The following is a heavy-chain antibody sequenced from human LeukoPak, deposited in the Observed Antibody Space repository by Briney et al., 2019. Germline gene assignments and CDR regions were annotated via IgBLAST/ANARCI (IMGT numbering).Heavy chain of an antibody. D-gene: IGHD1-26*01. V-gene: IGHV3-30-3*01. Sequence: PGGSLRLSCAASGFTFSSHAMSWVRQAPGKGLEWVAVISYDGSNKYYADSVKGRFTISRDNSKNTLYLQMNSLRAEDTAVYYCARHSGSPGDYWGQGTLVTVSS. CDR2: ISYDGSNK. CDR3: ARHSGSPGDY. CDR1: GFTFSSHA. J-gene: IGHJ4*02.